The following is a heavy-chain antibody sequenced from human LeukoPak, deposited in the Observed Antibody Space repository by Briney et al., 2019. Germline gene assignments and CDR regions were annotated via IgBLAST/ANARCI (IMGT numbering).Heavy chain of an antibody. CDR3: AIPGYSSDRGRFDP. J-gene: IGHJ5*02. D-gene: IGHD6-19*01. CDR2: IIPIFGTA. Sequence: ASVKVSCKASGGTFSSYAISWVRQAPGQGLEWMGGIIPIFGTANYAQKFQGRVTITADESTSTAYMELSSLRSEDTAVYYCAIPGYSSDRGRFDPWGQGTLVTVSS. CDR1: GGTFSSYA. V-gene: IGHV1-69*13.